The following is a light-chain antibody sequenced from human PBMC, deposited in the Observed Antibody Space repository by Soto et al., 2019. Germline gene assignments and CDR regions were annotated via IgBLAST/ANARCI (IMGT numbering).Light chain of an antibody. V-gene: IGKV3-11*01. CDR3: HQRSNWPLT. Sequence: EVVLTQSPATLSLSPGERATLSCRASQSVNSHLGWYQQQPGQAPRLLIYDASNRATGIPARFSGSGSGTDFTLTISILEPEDFAVYYCHQRSNWPLTFGGGTKVDIK. CDR2: DAS. J-gene: IGKJ4*01. CDR1: QSVNSH.